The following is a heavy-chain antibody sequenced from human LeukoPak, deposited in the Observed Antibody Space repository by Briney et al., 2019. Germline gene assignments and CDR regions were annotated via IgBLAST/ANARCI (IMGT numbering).Heavy chain of an antibody. V-gene: IGHV4-34*01. D-gene: IGHD4-11*01. CDR1: GGSFSGYY. Sequence: PSETLSLTCAVYGGSFSGYYWSWIRQPPGKGLEWIGEINHSGSTNYNLSLKSRVTISVDTSKNQFSLKLSSVTAADTAVYYCARGRPHDYSNYEDFDYWGQGTLVTVSS. J-gene: IGHJ4*02. CDR3: ARGRPHDYSNYEDFDY. CDR2: INHSGST.